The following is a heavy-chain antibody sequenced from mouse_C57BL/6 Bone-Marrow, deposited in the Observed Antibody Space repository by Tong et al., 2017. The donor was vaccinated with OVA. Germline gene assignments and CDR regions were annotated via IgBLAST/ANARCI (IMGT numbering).Heavy chain of an antibody. CDR3: ASLSMMVTTAY. V-gene: IGHV1-20*01. CDR2: INPYNGDT. D-gene: IGHD2-3*01. Sequence: EVQLQESGPELVKTGASVKISCKASGYSFTDYFMNWVKQSHGKSLDWIGRINPYNGDTFYNQKFKGKATLTVDKSSSTAHMELRSLTSEDSAVYYCASLSMMVTTAYWGQGTLVTVSA. J-gene: IGHJ3*01. CDR1: GYSFTDYF.